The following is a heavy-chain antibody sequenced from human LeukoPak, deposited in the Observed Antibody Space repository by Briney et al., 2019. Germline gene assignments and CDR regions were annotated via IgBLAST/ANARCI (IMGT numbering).Heavy chain of an antibody. V-gene: IGHV3-7*01. J-gene: IGHJ4*02. Sequence: GGSLRLSCAASGFTFSDYWMSWVRQAPGKGLEWVANVKKDGSEKNYVASVRGRFTISRDNARRSLYLYMNNLRPEDTGVYYCRTGHYSGLWGQGTLVIVSS. CDR3: RTGHYSGL. CDR1: GFTFSDYW. D-gene: IGHD4-11*01. CDR2: VKKDGSEK.